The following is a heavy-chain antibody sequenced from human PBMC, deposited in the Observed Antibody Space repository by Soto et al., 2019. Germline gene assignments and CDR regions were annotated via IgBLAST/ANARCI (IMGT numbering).Heavy chain of an antibody. V-gene: IGHV4-61*01. J-gene: IGHJ2*01. CDR3: AREMSSMTWYFDI. Sequence: QVQLQESGPGLVKPSETLSLSCSVSGDSISRGSYFWSWIRQPPGKGLEWIGYVYYSGSTNYNPSLKSRVTMSVDSSKNQISLKLISVTAADTAVYYCAREMSSMTWYFDIWGRGAPVTVSS. CDR2: VYYSGST. CDR1: GDSISRGSYF.